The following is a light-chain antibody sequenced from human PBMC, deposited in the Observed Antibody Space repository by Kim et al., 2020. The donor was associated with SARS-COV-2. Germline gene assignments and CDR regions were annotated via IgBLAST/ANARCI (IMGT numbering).Light chain of an antibody. CDR1: SLRTYD. CDR3: NSGYSSGILYV. J-gene: IGLJ1*01. V-gene: IGLV3-19*01. CDR2: GKN. Sequence: ALRQKVSFKWQGDSLRTYDAGMYQQKPGQAPVLVIYGKNNRASGSPDRVSGSSSGDTASLTITGAQAEDDCDYFWNSGYSSGILYVFGTGTKVTVL.